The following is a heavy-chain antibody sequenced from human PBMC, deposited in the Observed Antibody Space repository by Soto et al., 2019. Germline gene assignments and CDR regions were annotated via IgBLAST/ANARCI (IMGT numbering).Heavy chain of an antibody. V-gene: IGHV4-31*03. CDR3: ERDQNYGSGSYYMGNWFDP. D-gene: IGHD3-10*01. CDR2: IYYTGST. Sequence: QVQLQESGPGLVKPSQTLSLTCSVSGGSISSGGYYWSWIRQHPGKGLEWIEYIYYTGSTYYNPSLKSRIYISVDTSKNQFSLKLSSVTAAHTAVYYCERDQNYGSGSYYMGNWFDPWGQGTLVTVSS. CDR1: GGSISSGGYY. J-gene: IGHJ5*02.